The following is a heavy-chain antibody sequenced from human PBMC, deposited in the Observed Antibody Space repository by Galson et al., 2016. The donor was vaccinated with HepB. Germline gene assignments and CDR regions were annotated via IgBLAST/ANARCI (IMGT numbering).Heavy chain of an antibody. D-gene: IGHD6-19*01. V-gene: IGHV3-23*01. CDR2: INGGSA. Sequence: SLRLSCAASGFTLNSFAMSWVRQAPGKGLGWVSAINGGSAHYADSVQGRFTIPRDTSKNTLYLEMNSLRAEDTAIYYCARAFRYGTGWYGRNDCWGQGTLVTVSS. CDR1: GFTLNSFA. J-gene: IGHJ4*02. CDR3: ARAFRYGTGWYGRNDC.